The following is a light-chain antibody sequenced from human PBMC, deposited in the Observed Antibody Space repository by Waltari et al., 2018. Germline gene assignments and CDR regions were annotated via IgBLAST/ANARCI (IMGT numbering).Light chain of an antibody. J-gene: IGLJ2*01. Sequence: QSALTQPASVSGSPGQSITISCAGTSSDVGGYDLVSWYQHHPDKAPKLRIYAVTKRPSEVSNRFSGSNAGNTASLTISGLQADDEATYYRCAYVERTVFGGVTMLTVL. CDR2: AVT. CDR1: SSDVGGYDL. CDR3: CAYVERTV. V-gene: IGLV2-23*02.